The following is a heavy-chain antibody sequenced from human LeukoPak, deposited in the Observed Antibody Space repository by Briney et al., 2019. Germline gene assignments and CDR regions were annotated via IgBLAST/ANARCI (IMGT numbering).Heavy chain of an antibody. Sequence: SETLSLTCTVSGGTISSYYWSWIRQPPGKGLEWIGYIYYSGSTNYNPSLKSRVTISVDTSKNQFSLKLSSVTAADTAVYYCASSGWPYYFDYWGQGTLVTVSS. J-gene: IGHJ4*02. V-gene: IGHV4-59*01. CDR3: ASSGWPYYFDY. CDR1: GGTISSYY. CDR2: IYYSGST. D-gene: IGHD6-19*01.